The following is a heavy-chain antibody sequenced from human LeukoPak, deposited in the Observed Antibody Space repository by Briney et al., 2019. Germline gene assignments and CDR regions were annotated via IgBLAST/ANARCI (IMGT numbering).Heavy chain of an antibody. CDR2: IYYSGTT. V-gene: IGHV4-59*01. CDR3: ARGSAAAGPPDY. CDR1: GGPISSYY. J-gene: IGHJ4*02. Sequence: SETLSLTCTVSGGPISSYYWSWIRQPPGKGLEWIGYIYYSGTTNYNPSLKSRVTISVGTSKNQFSLKLSSVTAADTAVYYCARGSAAAGPPDYWGQGTLVTVSS. D-gene: IGHD6-13*01.